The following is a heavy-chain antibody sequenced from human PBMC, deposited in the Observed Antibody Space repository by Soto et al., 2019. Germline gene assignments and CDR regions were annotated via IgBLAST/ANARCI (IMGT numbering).Heavy chain of an antibody. Sequence: GGSLRLSCAASGFTFSSYAMSWVRQAPGKGLEWVSAISGSGGSTYYADSVKGRFTISRDNSKNTLYLQMNSLRAEDTAVYYCAKLSAQQLGTYYFDYWGQGTLVTVSS. J-gene: IGHJ4*02. CDR2: ISGSGGST. CDR1: GFTFSSYA. D-gene: IGHD6-13*01. V-gene: IGHV3-23*01. CDR3: AKLSAQQLGTYYFDY.